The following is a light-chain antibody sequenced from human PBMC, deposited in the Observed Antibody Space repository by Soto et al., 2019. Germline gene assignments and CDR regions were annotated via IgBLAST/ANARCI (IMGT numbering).Light chain of an antibody. Sequence: SALTQPASVSGSPGQSITISCTGTSSDVGSYNLVSWYQQHPGKAPTLMIYEVSTRPSGVSNRFSGSKSGNTASLTISGLQAEDEADYYCCSYAGSSTVVFGGGTKLTVL. J-gene: IGLJ2*01. V-gene: IGLV2-23*02. CDR3: CSYAGSSTVV. CDR2: EVS. CDR1: SSDVGSYNL.